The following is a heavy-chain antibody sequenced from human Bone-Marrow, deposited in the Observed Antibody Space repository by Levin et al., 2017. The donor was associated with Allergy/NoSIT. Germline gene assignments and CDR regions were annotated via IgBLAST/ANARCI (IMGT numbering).Heavy chain of an antibody. CDR1: GFTFSDYY. CDR2: ITSNGGSK. D-gene: IGHD2-15*01. J-gene: IGHJ4*02. V-gene: IGHV3-11*01. Sequence: GGSLRLSCAASGFTFSDYYMSWMRQAPGKGLEWVSYITSNGGSKYYADSVKGRFTISRDNAKNSLSLQMNSLRAEDTAVYYGVVALDYWGQGTLVTVSS. CDR3: VVALDY.